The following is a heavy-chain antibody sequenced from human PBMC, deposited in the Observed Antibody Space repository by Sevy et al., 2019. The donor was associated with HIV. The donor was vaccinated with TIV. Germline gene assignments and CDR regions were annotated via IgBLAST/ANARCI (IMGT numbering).Heavy chain of an antibody. V-gene: IGHV3-21*01. CDR3: AREGAGAFDI. CDR1: GFTFSSYS. D-gene: IGHD3-16*01. Sequence: GGSLRLSCAASGFTFSSYSMNWVRQAPGKGLEWVSCFSSSSSYIYYADSVKGRFTISRDNAKNSLYLQMNSLRAEDTAVYYCAREGAGAFDIWGQGTMVTVSS. J-gene: IGHJ3*02. CDR2: FSSSSSYI.